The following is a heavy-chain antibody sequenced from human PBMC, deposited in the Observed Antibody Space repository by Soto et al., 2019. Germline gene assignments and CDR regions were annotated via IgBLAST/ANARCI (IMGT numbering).Heavy chain of an antibody. V-gene: IGHV3-30*18. J-gene: IGHJ4*02. CDR1: GFTFSTFA. CDR2: ISYDGSKT. D-gene: IGHD1-26*01. CDR3: AKDISSYSGSYTYYFDC. Sequence: QVHLVESGGGVVQPGRSLRLSCVASGFTFSTFAMHWVRQAPGKGLEWVAVISYDGSKTYYVDSVKGRFTISRDNSENTLYLQMNRLSVEDTAVYYCAKDISSYSGSYTYYFDCWGQGTLVTVSS.